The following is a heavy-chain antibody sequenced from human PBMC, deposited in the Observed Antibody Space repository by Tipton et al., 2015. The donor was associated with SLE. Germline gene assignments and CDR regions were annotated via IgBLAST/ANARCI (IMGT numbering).Heavy chain of an antibody. D-gene: IGHD1-1*01. CDR1: GGSISSYY. CDR3: ARGTRVEEELDY. CDR2: IRNGVPG. V-gene: IGHV4-59*01. J-gene: IGHJ4*02. Sequence: TLSLTCTVSGGSISSYYWSWIRQPPGKGLEWMGYIRNGVPGNYNRSLKSRLTISGDTSKNQFSLRLSSVSAADTAVYYCARGTRVEEELDYWGQGTLVTVSS.